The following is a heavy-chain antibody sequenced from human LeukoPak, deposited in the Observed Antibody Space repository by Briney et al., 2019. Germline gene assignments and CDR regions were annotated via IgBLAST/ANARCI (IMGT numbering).Heavy chain of an antibody. V-gene: IGHV4-59*08. J-gene: IGHJ5*02. D-gene: IGHD3-10*01. CDR3: ARHDITMRFDP. Sequence: SETLSLTCTVSGGSISSYYWSWIRQPPGKGLEWIGYIYYSGSTNYNPSLKSRVTISVDTSKNQFSLKLSSVTAADTAAYYCARHDITMRFDPWGQGTLVTVSS. CDR1: GGSISSYY. CDR2: IYYSGST.